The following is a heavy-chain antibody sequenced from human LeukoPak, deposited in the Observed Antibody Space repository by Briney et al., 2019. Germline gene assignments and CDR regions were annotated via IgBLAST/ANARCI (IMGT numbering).Heavy chain of an antibody. CDR1: GYTFSSYW. CDR3: ARLAYCSNDVCYSNYYYSMDV. V-gene: IGHV5-51*01. J-gene: IGHJ6*03. Sequence: GESLKISCKGSGYTFSSYWIGWVREMPGKGLEWMGIIYPDDSDTRYSPSFQGQVTISADKSISTAYLQWSSLKASDTAMYYCARLAYCSNDVCYSNYYYSMDVWGKGTTVTVSS. CDR2: IYPDDSDT. D-gene: IGHD2-8*01.